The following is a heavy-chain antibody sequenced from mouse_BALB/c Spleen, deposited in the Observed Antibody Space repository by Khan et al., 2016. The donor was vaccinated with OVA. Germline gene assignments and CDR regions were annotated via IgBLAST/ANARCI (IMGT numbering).Heavy chain of an antibody. D-gene: IGHD2-14*01. Sequence: QVQLQQSGAELARPGASVKMSCTASGYTFTSYTIHWIHERPGKGLEWIGYINPSNGYTNYNQKFKDKATLTTDKSSTTAYMQLSSLTSDQSEVYNCKRDGAYHGNDGWFAYWGQGTLVTVSA. J-gene: IGHJ3*01. V-gene: IGHV1-4*01. CDR1: GYTFTSYT. CDR2: INPSNGYT. CDR3: KRDGAYHGNDGWFAY.